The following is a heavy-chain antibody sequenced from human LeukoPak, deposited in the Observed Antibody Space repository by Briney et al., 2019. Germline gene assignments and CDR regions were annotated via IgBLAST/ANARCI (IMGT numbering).Heavy chain of an antibody. J-gene: IGHJ5*02. CDR3: AAYSGYDSWFDP. CDR1: GFTFSSYA. V-gene: IGHV3-23*01. D-gene: IGHD5-12*01. CDR2: ISGNGGST. Sequence: GGSLRLSCAASGFTFSSYAMSWVRQAPGKGLEWVSAISGNGGSTYYADSVKGRFTISRDNSKNTLYLQMNSLRAEDTAVYYCAAYSGYDSWFDPWGQGTLVTVSS.